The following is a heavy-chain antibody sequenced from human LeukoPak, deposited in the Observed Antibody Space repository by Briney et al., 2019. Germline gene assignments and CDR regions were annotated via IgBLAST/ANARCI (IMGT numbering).Heavy chain of an antibody. Sequence: PGGSLRLSCAASGFTFSSYAMSWVRQAPGKGLEWVSAISGSGGSTFYADSVKGRFTISRDNSKNTVYLQMNSMRAENTAVYYCAKNPHVLLWFGELSYWGQGTLVTVSS. J-gene: IGHJ4*02. CDR1: GFTFSSYA. V-gene: IGHV3-23*01. D-gene: IGHD3-10*01. CDR2: ISGSGGST. CDR3: AKNPHVLLWFGELSY.